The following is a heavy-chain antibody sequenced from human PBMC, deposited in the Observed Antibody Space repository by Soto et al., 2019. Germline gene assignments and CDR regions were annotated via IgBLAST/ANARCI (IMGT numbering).Heavy chain of an antibody. CDR3: ARDRAYCGGDCYSSY. CDR1: GFTVSSTY. D-gene: IGHD2-21*02. CDR2: IYSGGTT. Sequence: EVQVVESGGGLVQTGGSLRLSCAASGFTVSSTYMSWVRQAPGKGLEWVSVIYSGGTTYYADSVKGRFTISRDNSKNTRYLQMNSLRVEDTAVYYCARDRAYCGGDCYSSYWGQGTLVTVSS. J-gene: IGHJ4*02. V-gene: IGHV3-66*01.